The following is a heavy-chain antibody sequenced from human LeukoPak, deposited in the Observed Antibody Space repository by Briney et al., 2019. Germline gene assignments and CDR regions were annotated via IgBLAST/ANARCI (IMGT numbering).Heavy chain of an antibody. Sequence: GGSLRLSCAASGFTFDDYAMHWVRQAPGKGLEWVSGISWNSGSIDYADSVKGRFTISRDNAKNSLYLQMNSLRAEDTALYYCAKDYYDSSGYYQFDYWGQGTLVTVSS. CDR3: AKDYYDSSGYYQFDY. V-gene: IGHV3-9*01. D-gene: IGHD3-22*01. CDR2: ISWNSGSI. J-gene: IGHJ4*02. CDR1: GFTFDDYA.